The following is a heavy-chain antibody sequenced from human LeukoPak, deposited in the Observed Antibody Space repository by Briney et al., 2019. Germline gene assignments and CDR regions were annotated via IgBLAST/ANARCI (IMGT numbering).Heavy chain of an antibody. D-gene: IGHD2-21*01. J-gene: IGHJ6*02. CDR1: GYTFTSHG. V-gene: IGHV1-3*01. CDR2: INAGNGNR. Sequence: ASVKVSCKASGYTFTSHGMNWVRQAPGQRPEWMGWINAGNGNRQYSQKFQGRATITRDTSASTVYVELSSLRSEDTAVYYCARDPINIYSYGMDVWGQGTTVTVAS. CDR3: ARDPINIYSYGMDV.